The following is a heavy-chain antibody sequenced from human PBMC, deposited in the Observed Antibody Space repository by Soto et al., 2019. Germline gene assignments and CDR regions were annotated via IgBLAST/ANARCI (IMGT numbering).Heavy chain of an antibody. J-gene: IGHJ5*02. CDR3: TKDGRAYYFGSGSYH. CDR2: ISYDGSHK. CDR1: GFIFGDYG. V-gene: IGHV3-30*18. Sequence: QVYMVESGGGVVQPGRSLRLSCAASGFIFGDYGMHWVRQAPGKGLEWLAVISYDGSHKYYADSMKGRSPISRDNSKKAVYLQMLNLRADDTAVYYCTKDGRAYYFGSGSYHWGQGTQVTVSS. D-gene: IGHD3-10*01.